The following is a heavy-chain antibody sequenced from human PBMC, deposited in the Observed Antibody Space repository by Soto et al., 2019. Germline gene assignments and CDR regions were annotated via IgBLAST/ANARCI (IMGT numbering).Heavy chain of an antibody. Sequence: QVQLVQSGSEVKKPGASVTVSCKAFGYTFTSYGFSWVRQVPGQGLEGLGWISAFNGDTHYAQTMKGRLTVTTDTSTTTVHMQLRSLTPADTAVYYCTREAGWQRMVPYDWGQGPLVSVS. D-gene: IGHD6-25*01. J-gene: IGHJ4*02. CDR1: GYTFTSYG. V-gene: IGHV1-18*04. CDR3: TREAGWQRMVPYD. CDR2: ISAFNGDT.